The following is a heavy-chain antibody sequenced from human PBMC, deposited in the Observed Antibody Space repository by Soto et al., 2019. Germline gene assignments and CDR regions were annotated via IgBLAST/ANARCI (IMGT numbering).Heavy chain of an antibody. CDR2: IYTSGST. D-gene: IGHD6-19*01. Sequence: QVQLQESGPGLVKPSETLSLTCTVSGGSISSYYWSWIRQPAGKGLEWIGRIYTSGSTNYNPSLKRRVTMSVDTSKNQFSLQLSSVTAADTAVYYCARRMDSGWRGGAFDIWGQGTMVTVSS. CDR1: GGSISSYY. J-gene: IGHJ3*02. V-gene: IGHV4-4*07. CDR3: ARRMDSGWRGGAFDI.